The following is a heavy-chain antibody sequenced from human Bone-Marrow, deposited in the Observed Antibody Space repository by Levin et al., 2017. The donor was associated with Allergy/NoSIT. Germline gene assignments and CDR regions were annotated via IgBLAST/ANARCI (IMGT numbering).Heavy chain of an antibody. J-gene: IGHJ5*02. CDR2: IYYTGST. CDR3: AGVVAAGTSRWFDR. Sequence: SPTLSLTCTVSGGSISSYFWSWIRQSPEKGLEWIGFIYYTGSTNYNPSLKSRVTISVDTSKNQFSLKLSSVTPADTAVYYCAGVVAAGTSRWFDRWGQGTLVTVSS. D-gene: IGHD6-13*01. CDR1: GGSISSYF. V-gene: IGHV4-59*01.